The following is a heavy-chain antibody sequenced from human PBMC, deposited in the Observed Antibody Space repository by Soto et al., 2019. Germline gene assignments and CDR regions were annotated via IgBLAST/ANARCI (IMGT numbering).Heavy chain of an antibody. D-gene: IGHD1-26*01. CDR3: TRNAHWSYDY. Sequence: GGSLRLSCTTSGFSFASFAMTRVRQAPGKGLVWVSLINSDGSVTIYADSVKGRFTISRDNAKNTLSLQMNSLRAEDTAVYYCTRNAHWSYDYWGQGVLVTVSS. J-gene: IGHJ4*02. CDR2: INSDGSVT. CDR1: GFSFASFA. V-gene: IGHV3-74*01.